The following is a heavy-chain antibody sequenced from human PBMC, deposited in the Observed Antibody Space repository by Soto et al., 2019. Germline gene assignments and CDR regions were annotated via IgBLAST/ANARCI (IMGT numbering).Heavy chain of an antibody. CDR3: ARARRLGYCTNGVCPKIDAFDI. V-gene: IGHV3-53*01. J-gene: IGHJ3*02. CDR2: IYSGGST. D-gene: IGHD2-8*01. CDR1: GFNVRSNY. Sequence: GGSLRLSYAASGFNVRSNYMSWFRQAPWKWLEWVSVIYSGGSTYYADSVKGRFTISRDNSKNTLYLQMNSLRAEDTAVYYCARARRLGYCTNGVCPKIDAFDIWGQGTMVTVSS.